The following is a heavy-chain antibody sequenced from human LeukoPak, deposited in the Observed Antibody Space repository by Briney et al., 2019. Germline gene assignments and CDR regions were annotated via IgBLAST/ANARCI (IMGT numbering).Heavy chain of an antibody. CDR2: INQDGSEQ. D-gene: IGHD2-15*01. Sequence: GESMRLSCAASGFTFNTYWMTWVRQAPGKGLEWVANINQDGSEQNYMDSVKGRLIISRDNAENTVYLQMSSLRAEDTAVYYCAREWWGPEYWGQGTLVTVSS. J-gene: IGHJ4*02. V-gene: IGHV3-7*01. CDR3: AREWWGPEY. CDR1: GFTFNTYW.